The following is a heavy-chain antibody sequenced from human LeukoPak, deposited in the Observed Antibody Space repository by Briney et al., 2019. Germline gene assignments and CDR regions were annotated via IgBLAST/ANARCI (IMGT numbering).Heavy chain of an antibody. CDR3: ARDYTGYFP. D-gene: IGHD3-9*01. J-gene: IGHJ5*02. CDR2: IKTDGSEK. CDR1: GFTFSSYW. V-gene: IGHV3-7*03. Sequence: GGSLRLSCEASGFTFSSYWMSWVRQAPGKGLEWVANIKTDGSEKYFVDSVKGRFTISRDNAKNSLYLQMNSLRAEDTAVYYCARDYTGYFPWGQGTLVIVSS.